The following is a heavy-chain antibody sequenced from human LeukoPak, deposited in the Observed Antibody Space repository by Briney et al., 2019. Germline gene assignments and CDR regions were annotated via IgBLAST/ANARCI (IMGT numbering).Heavy chain of an antibody. Sequence: GGSLRLSCAASGFTFNSNYMSWVRQAPGKGLEWVSVIYSGGSTYYADSVKGRFTIPRDKSKNTLYLQMNSLRAEDTAVYYCARLRGGWYFDYWGQGTLVTVSS. CDR2: IYSGGST. CDR3: ARLRGGWYFDY. V-gene: IGHV3-66*04. J-gene: IGHJ4*02. CDR1: GFTFNSNY. D-gene: IGHD3-10*01.